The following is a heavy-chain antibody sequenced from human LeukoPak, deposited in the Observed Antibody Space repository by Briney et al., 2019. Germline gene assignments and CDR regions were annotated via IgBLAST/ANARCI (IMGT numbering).Heavy chain of an antibody. Sequence: GEALQISCKGSGYSFTSYWIGWVRQVPGKGLEWMGIIYPGDSDTRYSPSFQGQVTISADKSISTAYLQWSSLKASDTAMYYCARQRYYYYSSGPLSPYFVYLGQGTIVTVSS. CDR3: ARQRYYYYSSGPLSPYFVY. CDR2: IYPGDSDT. V-gene: IGHV5-51*01. D-gene: IGHD3-22*01. CDR1: GYSFTSYW. J-gene: IGHJ4*02.